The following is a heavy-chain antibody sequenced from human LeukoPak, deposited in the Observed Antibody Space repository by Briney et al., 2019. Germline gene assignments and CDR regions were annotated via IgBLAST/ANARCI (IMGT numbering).Heavy chain of an antibody. CDR3: ARAPDPGSPDY. V-gene: IGHV3-30*04. CDR1: GFTFSSYA. CDR2: ISYDGSNK. Sequence: GGSLRLSCAASGFTFSSYAMHWVRQAPGKGLERVPVISYDGSNKYYADSVKGRFTISRDNSKNTLYLQMNSLRAEDTAVYYCARAPDPGSPDYWGQGTLVTVSS. D-gene: IGHD3-10*01. J-gene: IGHJ4*02.